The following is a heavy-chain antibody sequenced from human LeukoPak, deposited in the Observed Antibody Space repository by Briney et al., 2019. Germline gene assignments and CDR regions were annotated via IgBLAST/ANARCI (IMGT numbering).Heavy chain of an antibody. CDR3: AKGSSYDFWSGYYQYYYYYYMDV. V-gene: IGHV3-21*04. CDR1: GFTFSTYI. D-gene: IGHD3-3*01. CDR2: IGTSTSYI. J-gene: IGHJ6*03. Sequence: PGGSLRLSCAASGFTFSTYIMNWVRQTPGKGLEWVSSIGTSTSYIYYADSVKGRFTISRDNAKNSLYLEMNSLRAEDTAVYYCAKGSSYDFWSGYYQYYYYYYMDVWGKGTTVTVSS.